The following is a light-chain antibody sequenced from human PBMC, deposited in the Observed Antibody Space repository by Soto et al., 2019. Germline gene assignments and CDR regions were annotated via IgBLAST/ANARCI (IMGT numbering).Light chain of an antibody. CDR1: QSVSNY. J-gene: IGKJ4*01. Sequence: EIVLTQSPATLSLSPGERATLSCRARQSVSNYLSWFQQKPGQAPRLLIYDASNRATGIPARFSGSGSGTDFTRTISSLEPEDFAVYYCQQRSSWPLLTFGGGTKVEI. CDR3: QQRSSWPLLT. CDR2: DAS. V-gene: IGKV3-11*01.